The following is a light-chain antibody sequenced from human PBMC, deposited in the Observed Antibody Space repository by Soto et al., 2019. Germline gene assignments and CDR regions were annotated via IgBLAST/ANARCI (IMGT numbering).Light chain of an antibody. V-gene: IGKV3-11*01. CDR2: DAS. CDR1: LSVSSY. Sequence: VVTQSPPTLSLSPGERATLSCRTSLSVSSYLAWYQQKPGQAPRLLIYDASNRATGIPARFTGCGSGTDFNLTISTLEPEDFAVYYCQQRQYWPPITFGQGTRLEIK. J-gene: IGKJ5*01. CDR3: QQRQYWPPIT.